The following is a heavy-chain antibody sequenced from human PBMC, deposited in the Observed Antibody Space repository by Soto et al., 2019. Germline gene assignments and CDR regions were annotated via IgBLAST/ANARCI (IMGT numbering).Heavy chain of an antibody. CDR1: GGSFSGYY. V-gene: IGHV4-34*01. CDR2: INHSGST. J-gene: IGHJ4*02. D-gene: IGHD4-17*01. Sequence: NPSETLSLTCAVYGGSFSGYYWSWIRQPPGKGLEWIGEINHSGSTNYNPSLKSRVTISVDTSKNQFSLKLSSVTAADTAVYYCARGTTKGATVVRGGGRYFDYWGQGTLVTVSS. CDR3: ARGTTKGATVVRGGGRYFDY.